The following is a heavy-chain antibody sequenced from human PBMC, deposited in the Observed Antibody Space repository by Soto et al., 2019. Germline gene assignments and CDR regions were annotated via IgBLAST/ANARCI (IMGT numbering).Heavy chain of an antibody. Sequence: GGSLRLSCAASGFTFSSYGMHWVRQAPGKGLEWVTIISYDGSNKYYADSVKGRFTISRDNSKNTLYLQMNSLRAEDTAVYYCAKDKEIRYFDWLLSVGPFDYWGQGTLVTVSS. V-gene: IGHV3-30*18. CDR1: GFTFSSYG. CDR2: ISYDGSNK. D-gene: IGHD3-9*01. J-gene: IGHJ4*02. CDR3: AKDKEIRYFDWLLSVGPFDY.